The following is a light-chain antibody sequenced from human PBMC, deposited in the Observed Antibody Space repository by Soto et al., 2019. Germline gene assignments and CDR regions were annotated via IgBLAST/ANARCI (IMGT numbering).Light chain of an antibody. CDR2: EVT. V-gene: IGLV2-14*01. CDR1: SSDVGGYNS. CDR3: SSYTSSSTRV. J-gene: IGLJ1*01. Sequence: QSVLTQPASVSGSPGQSITISYTGTSSDVGGYNSVSWYQQHPGKAPKLVIYEVTNRPSGISNRFSGSKSGNTASLTISGLQAEDEADYYCSSYTSSSTRVFGTGTKVTVL.